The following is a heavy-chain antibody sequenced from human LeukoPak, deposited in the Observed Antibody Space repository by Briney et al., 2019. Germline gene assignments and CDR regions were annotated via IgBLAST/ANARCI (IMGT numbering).Heavy chain of an antibody. Sequence: PSETLSLTCAVYGGSFSGYYWSWIRQPPGKGLEWIGEINHSGSTNYNPSLKSRVTISVDTSKNQFSLKLSSVTAADTAVYYCANLPKPVVPAARRYYYGMDVWGQGTTVTVSS. V-gene: IGHV4-34*01. CDR1: GGSFSGYY. CDR2: INHSGST. J-gene: IGHJ6*02. CDR3: ANLPKPVVPAARRYYYGMDV. D-gene: IGHD2-2*01.